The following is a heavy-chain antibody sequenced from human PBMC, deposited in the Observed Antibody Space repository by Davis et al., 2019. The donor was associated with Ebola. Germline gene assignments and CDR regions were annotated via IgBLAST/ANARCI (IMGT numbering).Heavy chain of an antibody. Sequence: PSETLSLTCTVSGGSISSGDYYWSWIRQPPGKGLEWIGYIYYSGSTYYNPSLKSRVTISVDTSKNQFSLKLSSVTAADTAVYYCARIQLWSYYFDYWGQGTLVTVSS. CDR2: IYYSGST. D-gene: IGHD5-18*01. CDR3: ARIQLWSYYFDY. CDR1: GGSISSGDYY. V-gene: IGHV4-30-4*02. J-gene: IGHJ4*02.